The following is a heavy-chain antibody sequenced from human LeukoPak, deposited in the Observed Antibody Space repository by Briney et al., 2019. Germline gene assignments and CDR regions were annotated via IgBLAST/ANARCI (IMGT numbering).Heavy chain of an antibody. CDR2: IYYSGST. J-gene: IGHJ4*02. D-gene: IGHD4-17*01. Sequence: SQTLSLTCTVSGGSISSGGYYWSWIRQHPGKGLEWIGYIYYSGSTNYNPSLKSRVIISVDTSKNQFSLKLSSVTAADTAVYYCARGAAGDYADFDYWGQGTLVTVSS. V-gene: IGHV4-31*03. CDR1: GGSISSGGYY. CDR3: ARGAAGDYADFDY.